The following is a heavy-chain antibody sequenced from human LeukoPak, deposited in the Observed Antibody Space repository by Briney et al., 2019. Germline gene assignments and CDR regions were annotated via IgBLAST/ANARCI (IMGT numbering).Heavy chain of an antibody. Sequence: QPGGSLRLSCAASGFTFSSYAMSWVRQAPGKGLEWVSAISGSGGSTYYADSVKGRFTISRDNSKNTLYLQMNSLRAEDTAVYYCAKDSSGYSIYPSAFDIWGQGTMVTVSS. J-gene: IGHJ3*02. D-gene: IGHD5-18*01. CDR3: AKDSSGYSIYPSAFDI. CDR2: ISGSGGST. V-gene: IGHV3-23*01. CDR1: GFTFSSYA.